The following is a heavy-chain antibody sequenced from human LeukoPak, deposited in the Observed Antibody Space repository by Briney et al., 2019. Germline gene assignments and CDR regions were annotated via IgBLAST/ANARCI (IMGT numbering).Heavy chain of an antibody. D-gene: IGHD3-22*01. J-gene: IGHJ4*02. V-gene: IGHV3-30*18. CDR1: GFTFSSYG. CDR2: ISHDGSNK. CDR3: AKGGYYYDSSGYYGGFDY. Sequence: PGGSLRLSCAASGFTFSSYGMHWVRQAPGKGLEWVAVISHDGSNKYYADSVKGRFTISRDNSKNTLYLQMNSLRAEDTAVYYCAKGGYYYDSSGYYGGFDYWGQGTLVTVSS.